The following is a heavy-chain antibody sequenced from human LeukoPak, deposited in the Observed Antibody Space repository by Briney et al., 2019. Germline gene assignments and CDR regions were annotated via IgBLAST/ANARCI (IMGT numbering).Heavy chain of an antibody. CDR3: ARANWDADWFDP. Sequence: TSETLSLTCTVSGGSISSYYWSWIRQPPGKGLEWIGYIYYSGSTNYNPSLKSRVTISVDTSKNQFSLQLSSVTDADTAVYYCARANWDADWFDPWGQGTLVTVSS. D-gene: IGHD7-27*01. V-gene: IGHV4-59*01. CDR1: GGSISSYY. CDR2: IYYSGST. J-gene: IGHJ5*02.